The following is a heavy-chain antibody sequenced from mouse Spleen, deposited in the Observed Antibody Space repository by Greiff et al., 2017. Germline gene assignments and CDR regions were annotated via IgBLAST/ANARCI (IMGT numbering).Heavy chain of an antibody. CDR1: GYTFTEYT. V-gene: IGHV1-62-2*01. CDR3: ARHGPLGPGLPSYFDY. Sequence: VQLQQSGAELVKPGASVKLSCKASGYTFTEYTIHWVKQRSGQGLEWIGWFYPGSGSIKYNEKSKDKATLTADKSSSTVYMELSRLTSEDSAVYFCARHGPLGPGLPSYFDYWGQGTTLTVSS. CDR2: FYPGSGSI. J-gene: IGHJ2*01. D-gene: IGHD4-1*01.